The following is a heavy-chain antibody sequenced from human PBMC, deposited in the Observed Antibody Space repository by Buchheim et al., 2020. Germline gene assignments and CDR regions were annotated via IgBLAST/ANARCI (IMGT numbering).Heavy chain of an antibody. CDR3: ARSVGGATNY. J-gene: IGHJ4*02. Sequence: QVQLQESGPGLVKPSETLSLTCSVSGGSISSYYWYWIRQPPGKGLEWIGYIYYSGSTNYNPYLKSRVTISVDTSKNQFSLKLSSVTAADTAVYYCARSVGGATNYWGQGTL. CDR1: GGSISSYY. D-gene: IGHD1-26*01. V-gene: IGHV4-59*01. CDR2: IYYSGST.